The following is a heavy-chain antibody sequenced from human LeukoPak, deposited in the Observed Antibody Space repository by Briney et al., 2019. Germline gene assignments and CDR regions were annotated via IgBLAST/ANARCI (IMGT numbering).Heavy chain of an antibody. D-gene: IGHD4-17*01. CDR1: GGSISSSSYY. J-gene: IGHJ4*02. V-gene: IGHV4-39*01. Sequence: SETLSLTCSVSGGSISSSSYYWSWIRQPPGKGLEWIGSIYYSGNTYNNPSLKSRVTISVDTSKNQLSLKLTSVTAADTAVYYCARLPMTTVTTRITDYWGQGTLVTVSS. CDR3: ARLPMTTVTTRITDY. CDR2: IYYSGNT.